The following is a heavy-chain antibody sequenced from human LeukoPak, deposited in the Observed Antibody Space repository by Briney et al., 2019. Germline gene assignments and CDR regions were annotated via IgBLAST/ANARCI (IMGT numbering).Heavy chain of an antibody. J-gene: IGHJ4*02. Sequence: GGSLRFSCAASGFTFTNYWMHWVRQAPGMGLVWVSRLPPDELGIIYADSVKGRFTVSRDNAKNTVYLQMNNLRAEDTAVYYCAKVVPSGYYGYWGQGTLVTVSS. CDR3: AKVVPSGYYGY. V-gene: IGHV3-74*01. CDR2: LPPDELGI. CDR1: GFTFTNYW. D-gene: IGHD3-22*01.